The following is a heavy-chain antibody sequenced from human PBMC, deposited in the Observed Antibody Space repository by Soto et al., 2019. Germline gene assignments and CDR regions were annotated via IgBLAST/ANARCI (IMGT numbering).Heavy chain of an antibody. CDR3: AITYYYDFWSGYPRNDYYYYYMYV. V-gene: IGHV1-8*01. D-gene: IGHD3-3*01. Sequence: ASEKVSCKASGYTFTSYYINWVRQATGQGHEWMGWMNPNSGNTGYAQKFQGRVTMTRNTSISTAYMELSSLRSEDTAVYYCAITYYYDFWSGYPRNDYYYYYMYVWGQGTTVTVSS. J-gene: IGHJ6*03. CDR2: MNPNSGNT. CDR1: GYTFTSYY.